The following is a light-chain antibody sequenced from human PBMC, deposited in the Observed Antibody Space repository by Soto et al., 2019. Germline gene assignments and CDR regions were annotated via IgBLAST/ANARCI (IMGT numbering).Light chain of an antibody. Sequence: QSVLTQPPSASGSPGQSVTISCTGTSSDVGGYKYVSWYQQHPGKAPKLMIYEVSKRPSGVPDRFSGSKSGNTASLTVSGLQAEDEADYHCSSYAGSKNVVFGGGTKLTVL. J-gene: IGLJ2*01. V-gene: IGLV2-8*01. CDR3: SSYAGSKNVV. CDR2: EVS. CDR1: SSDVGGYKY.